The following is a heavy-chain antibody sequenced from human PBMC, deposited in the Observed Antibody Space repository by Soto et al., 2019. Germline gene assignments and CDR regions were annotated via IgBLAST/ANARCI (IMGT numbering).Heavy chain of an antibody. CDR1: GGSFSGYY. CDR2: INHSGST. CDR3: ARGRGDLDY. D-gene: IGHD3-10*01. V-gene: IGHV4-34*01. Sequence: QVQLQQWGAGLLKPSETLSLTCAAYGGSFSGYYWPWIRQPPGQGLEWIGKINHSGSTNYNPSLKGRVIISVDTCKNQVSLKLNSVTATATAVYYCARGRGDLDYWGQGTLVTVSS. J-gene: IGHJ4*02.